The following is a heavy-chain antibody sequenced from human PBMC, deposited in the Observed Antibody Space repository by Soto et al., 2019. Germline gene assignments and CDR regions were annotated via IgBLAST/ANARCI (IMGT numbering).Heavy chain of an antibody. Sequence: GGSLRLSCVASGFTFNNYAMSWVRQAPGKGLEWVSAISESGDRTYYADSVKGRFTISRDNSKNTLYLQVNSLRTEDTAIYYCVKEQTGHSYSDYWGQGXLDTVSS. V-gene: IGHV3-23*01. CDR1: GFTFNNYA. J-gene: IGHJ4*02. CDR2: ISESGDRT. CDR3: VKEQTGHSYSDY. D-gene: IGHD5-12*01.